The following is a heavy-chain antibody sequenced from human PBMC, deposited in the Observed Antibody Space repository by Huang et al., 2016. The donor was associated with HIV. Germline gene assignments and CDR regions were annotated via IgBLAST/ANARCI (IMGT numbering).Heavy chain of an antibody. J-gene: IGHJ4*02. CDR3: ATGFDVFFDF. Sequence: QVQLVQSRAEVKKPGASVKVSCKVSEYTLTELSIHWVRQPPGKGLEWMGGFDPEIGETIYAQKFQGRVTMPEDTSTETAFMELSGLRPEDTAVYYCATGFDVFFDFWGQGTLVTVSS. D-gene: IGHD3-9*01. CDR1: EYTLTELS. V-gene: IGHV1-24*01. CDR2: FDPEIGET.